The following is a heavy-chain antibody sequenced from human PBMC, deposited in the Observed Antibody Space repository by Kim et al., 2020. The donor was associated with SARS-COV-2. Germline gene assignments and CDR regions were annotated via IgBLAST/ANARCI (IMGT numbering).Heavy chain of an antibody. CDR2: ISYDGSNK. CDR1: GFTFSSYA. Sequence: GGSLRLSCAASGFTFSSYAMHWVRQAPGKGLEWVAVISYDGSNKYYADSVKGRFTISRDNSKNTLYLQMNSLRAEDTAVYYCARGAGFDYWGQGTLVTVSS. J-gene: IGHJ4*02. V-gene: IGHV3-30-3*01. CDR3: ARGAGFDY.